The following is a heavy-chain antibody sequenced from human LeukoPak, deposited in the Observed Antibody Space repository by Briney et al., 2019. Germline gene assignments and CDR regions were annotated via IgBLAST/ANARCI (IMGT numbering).Heavy chain of an antibody. CDR2: INYRGSN. D-gene: IGHD3-22*01. CDR1: GGSFSSSSYY. V-gene: IGHV4-39*07. Sequence: SETLSLTCAVSGGSFSSSSYYWGWIRQPPGKGLEWVGSINYRGSNYHNSSLKSRVTMSVDTSKNQFSLKLSSVTAADTAVYYCARSILRYYFDSSGYYPYYFDYWGQGMLVTVSS. CDR3: ARSILRYYFDSSGYYPYYFDY. J-gene: IGHJ4*02.